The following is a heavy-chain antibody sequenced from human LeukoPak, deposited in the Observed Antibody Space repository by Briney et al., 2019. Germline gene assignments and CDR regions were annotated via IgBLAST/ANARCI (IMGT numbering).Heavy chain of an antibody. J-gene: IGHJ4*02. Sequence: SVKVSCKASVGTFSSYAISWVRQAPGQGLEWMGGIIPIFGTANYAQKFQGRVTITADESTSPAYMELSNLRSEDTAVYYCARSERDATVTTDYWGQGTLVTVSS. CDR1: VGTFSSYA. V-gene: IGHV1-69*01. CDR3: ARSERDATVTTDY. D-gene: IGHD4-17*01. CDR2: IIPIFGTA.